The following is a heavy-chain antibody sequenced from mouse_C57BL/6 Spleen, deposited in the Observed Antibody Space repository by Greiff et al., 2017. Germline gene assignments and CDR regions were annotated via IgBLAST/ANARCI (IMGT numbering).Heavy chain of an antibody. V-gene: IGHV1-53*01. Sequence: QVQLQQPGPELVKPGASVTLSCKASGYTFTSYWMHWVKQTPGQGLEWIGTINPSNGGTNYNEKFKSKATLTVDKSSSTAYMQLSSLTSEDSAVYYCAREYTRMARYFDDWGTGTMVTVSS. CDR3: AREYTRMARYFDD. D-gene: IGHD1-3*01. CDR2: INPSNGGT. CDR1: GYTFTSYW. J-gene: IGHJ1*03.